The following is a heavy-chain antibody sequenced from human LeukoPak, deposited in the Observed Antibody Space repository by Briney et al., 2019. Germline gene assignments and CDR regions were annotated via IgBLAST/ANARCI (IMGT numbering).Heavy chain of an antibody. D-gene: IGHD2-15*01. CDR2: IYTSGSI. CDR1: GGSISSYY. J-gene: IGHJ6*03. Sequence: SETLSLTCTVSGGSISSYYWSWIRQPPGKGLEWIGRIYTSGSINYNPSLKSRVTMSVDTSKNQFSLKLGSVTAADTAVYYCARLLTSPSYYYYYMDVWGKGTTVTISS. V-gene: IGHV4-4*07. CDR3: ARLLTSPSYYYYYMDV.